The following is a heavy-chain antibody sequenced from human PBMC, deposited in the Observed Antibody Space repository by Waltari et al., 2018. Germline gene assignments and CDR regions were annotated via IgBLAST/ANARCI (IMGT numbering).Heavy chain of an antibody. CDR2: ISSSSSYI. J-gene: IGHJ4*02. D-gene: IGHD1-26*01. CDR1: GFTFSSYS. CDR3: ASSQGGSYPIDY. V-gene: IGHV3-21*01. Sequence: EVQLVESGGGLVKPGGSLRLSCAASGFTFSSYSMNWVRQAPGKGLEWVSSISSSSSYIYYADSVKGRFTISRDNAKNSLYLQMNSLRAEDTAVYYCASSQGGSYPIDYWGQGTLVTVSS.